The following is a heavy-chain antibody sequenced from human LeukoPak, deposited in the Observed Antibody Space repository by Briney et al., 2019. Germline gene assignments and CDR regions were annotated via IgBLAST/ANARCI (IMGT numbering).Heavy chain of an antibody. CDR1: GYTFTSYD. CDR2: MNPNSGNT. V-gene: IGHV1-8*01. J-gene: IGHJ5*02. Sequence: GASVKVSCKASGYTFTSYDINWVRQATGQGLEWMGWMNPNSGNTGYAQKFQGRVTMTRDMSTSTVYMELSSLRAEDTALYYCARVQRGSSWSRFDPWGQGTLVTVSS. CDR3: ARVQRGSSWSRFDP. D-gene: IGHD6-13*01.